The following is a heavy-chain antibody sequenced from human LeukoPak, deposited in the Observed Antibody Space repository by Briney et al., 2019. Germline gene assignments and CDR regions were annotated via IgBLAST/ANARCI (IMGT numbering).Heavy chain of an antibody. Sequence: PSETLSLTCTVSGGSVNNHYWSWIRQPPGKGLEWIGYIYYSGTTNYNPSLKSRVTISVDTSKNQFSLKLSSVTAADTAVYYCARGVYIAAAQYGYWGQGTLVTVSS. CDR3: ARGVYIAAAQYGY. CDR1: GGSVNNHY. V-gene: IGHV4-59*02. CDR2: IYYSGTT. J-gene: IGHJ4*02. D-gene: IGHD6-13*01.